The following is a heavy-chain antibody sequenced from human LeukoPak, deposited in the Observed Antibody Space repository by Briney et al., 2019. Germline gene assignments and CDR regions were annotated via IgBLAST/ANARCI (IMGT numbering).Heavy chain of an antibody. CDR2: ISGSGGST. Sequence: GGSLRLSCAASVFTFSSYSMSWVRQAPGKGLEWVSAISGSGGSTYYADSVKGRFTISRDNSKNTLYLQMNSLRAEDTAVYYCAAAVAGTALGYWGQGTLVTVSS. D-gene: IGHD6-19*01. CDR3: AAAVAGTALGY. J-gene: IGHJ4*02. V-gene: IGHV3-23*01. CDR1: VFTFSSYS.